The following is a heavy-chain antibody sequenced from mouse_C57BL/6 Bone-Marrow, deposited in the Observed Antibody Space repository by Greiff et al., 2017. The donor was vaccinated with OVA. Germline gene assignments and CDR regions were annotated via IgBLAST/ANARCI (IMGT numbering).Heavy chain of an antibody. J-gene: IGHJ2*01. CDR3: ARRLPFDY. CDR2: ILPGSGST. CDR1: GYTFTSYW. V-gene: IGHV1-9*01. Sequence: QVQLQQPGAELVKPGASVKLSCKASGYTFTSYWMHWVKQRPGRGLEWIGEILPGSGSTNYNEKFKGKATFTADTSSNTAYMQLSSLTTEDSAIYYCARRLPFDYWGQGTTLTVSS. D-gene: IGHD2-4*01.